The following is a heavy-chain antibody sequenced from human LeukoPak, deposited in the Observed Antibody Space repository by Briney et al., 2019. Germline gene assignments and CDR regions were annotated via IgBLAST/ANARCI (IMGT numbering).Heavy chain of an antibody. V-gene: IGHV3-21*01. D-gene: IGHD3-10*01. CDR1: GFTFSSYS. Sequence: GGSLRLSCAASGFTFSSYSMSWVRQAPGEGLEWVSSISSISSYIYYAGSVKGRFTISRDNAKNSLYLQMNSLRAEDTAVYYCACITMVRGYYYFDYWGRGTLVTVSS. J-gene: IGHJ4*02. CDR2: ISSISSYI. CDR3: ACITMVRGYYYFDY.